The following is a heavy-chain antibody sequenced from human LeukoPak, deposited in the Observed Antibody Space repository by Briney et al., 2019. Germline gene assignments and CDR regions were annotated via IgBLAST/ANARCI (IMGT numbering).Heavy chain of an antibody. D-gene: IGHD2-15*01. V-gene: IGHV4-30-4*07. J-gene: IGHJ4*02. CDR2: IYYSGST. Sequence: SQTLSLTCTVSGGSISSGGYYWSWIRQPPGKGLEWIGTIYYSGSTYYNPSLKSRVTVSVDTSKNQFSLKLSSVTAADTAVYYCAGCSGASCYYITSPLYFDYWGQGTLVTVSS. CDR1: GGSISSGGYY. CDR3: AGCSGASCYYITSPLYFDY.